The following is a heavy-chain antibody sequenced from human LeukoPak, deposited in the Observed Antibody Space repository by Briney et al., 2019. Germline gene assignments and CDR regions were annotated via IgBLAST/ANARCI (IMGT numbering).Heavy chain of an antibody. V-gene: IGHV3-21*01. CDR2: ISSSTTYE. Sequence: PGGSLRLSCAASGFTFNTYTMKWVRQAPGKGLEWVSSISSSTTYEYYADSVKGRFTISRDNAKNSLYLQMNSLRAEDTAVYYCAGEGSQWNDLYWGQGTLVTVSS. D-gene: IGHD1-1*01. J-gene: IGHJ4*02. CDR1: GFTFNTYT. CDR3: AGEGSQWNDLY.